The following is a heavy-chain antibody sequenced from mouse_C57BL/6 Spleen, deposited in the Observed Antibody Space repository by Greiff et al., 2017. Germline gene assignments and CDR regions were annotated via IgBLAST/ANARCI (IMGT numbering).Heavy chain of an antibody. J-gene: IGHJ3*01. CDR3: ARDYDGTPGFAY. CDR2: INPNNGGT. D-gene: IGHD2-1*01. Sequence: EVQLQQSGPELVKPGASVKISCKASGYTFTDYYMNWVKQSHGKSLEWIGDINPNNGGTSYNQKFKGKATLTVDKSSSTAYMELRSLTSEDSAVYYCARDYDGTPGFAYWGQGTLVTVSA. CDR1: GYTFTDYY. V-gene: IGHV1-26*01.